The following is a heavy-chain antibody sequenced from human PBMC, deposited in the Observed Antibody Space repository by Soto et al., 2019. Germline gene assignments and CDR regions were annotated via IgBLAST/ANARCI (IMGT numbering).Heavy chain of an antibody. V-gene: IGHV4-39*01. Sequence: SETLSLTCTVSGGSLGSSSYYWGWIRQSPGKGLEWIGNIYYSGNTFYNPSLKSRVTIPVDTSKNQFYLHLSSVTAADTAIFYCASIAAPGTTHFDFWGQGTLVTVSS. J-gene: IGHJ4*02. CDR1: GGSLGSSSYY. D-gene: IGHD6-13*01. CDR2: IYYSGNT. CDR3: ASIAAPGTTHFDF.